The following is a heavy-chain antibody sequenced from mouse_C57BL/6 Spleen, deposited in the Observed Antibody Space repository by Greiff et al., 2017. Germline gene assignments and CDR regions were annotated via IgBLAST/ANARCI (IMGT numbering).Heavy chain of an antibody. V-gene: IGHV5-4*01. D-gene: IGHD1-1*01. CDR2: ISDGGSYT. CDR3: ARDNGSPWYFDV. CDR1: GFTFSSYA. Sequence: EVMLVESGGGLVKPGGSLKLSCAASGFTFSSYAMSWVRQTPEKRLEWVATISDGGSYTYYPDNVKGRFTISRDNAKNNLYLQMSHLKSEDTAMYYCARDNGSPWYFDVWGTGTTVTVSS. J-gene: IGHJ1*03.